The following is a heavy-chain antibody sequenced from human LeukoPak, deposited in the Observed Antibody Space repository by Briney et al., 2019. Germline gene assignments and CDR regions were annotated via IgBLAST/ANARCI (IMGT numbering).Heavy chain of an antibody. J-gene: IGHJ4*02. Sequence: SETLSLTCTVSGASISNYYWNWIRQPPGKGLEWIGYIYYSGSANYNPSLKSRVTISVDTSKNQFSLKLKSVTAADTAVYFCARHREHHTVTNSFDYWGKGTPVTVSS. D-gene: IGHD4-17*01. CDR3: ARHREHHTVTNSFDY. CDR2: IYYSGSA. CDR1: GASISNYY. V-gene: IGHV4-59*08.